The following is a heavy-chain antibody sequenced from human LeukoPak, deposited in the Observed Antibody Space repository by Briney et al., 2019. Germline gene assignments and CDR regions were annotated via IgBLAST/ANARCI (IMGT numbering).Heavy chain of an antibody. CDR3: ATSDAGTPSL. CDR1: GFPFSSYR. D-gene: IGHD1-7*01. J-gene: IGHJ4*02. Sequence: PGGALRLPCGPSGFPFSSYREQWVPQAPGRGRVGVSRINNDGISTKYADSVKGRFTISRDNANNTLFLQMSSLRVEDTAVYYCATSDAGTPSLWGQGTLVTVSS. V-gene: IGHV3-74*01. CDR2: INNDGIST.